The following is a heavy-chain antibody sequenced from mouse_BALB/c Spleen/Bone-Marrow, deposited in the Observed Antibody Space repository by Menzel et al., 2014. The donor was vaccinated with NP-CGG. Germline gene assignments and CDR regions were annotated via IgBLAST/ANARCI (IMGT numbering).Heavy chain of an antibody. J-gene: IGHJ4*01. Sequence: EVNLVESGGGLVQPGGSLKLSCAASGFDFXRYWMSWVRQAPGKGLEWIGEINPDSRTINSTPSLKDKFIISRDNGKNTLYLQMRKVRSEDTALYYCARRDYYYGMDYWGQGTSVTVSS. V-gene: IGHV4-1*02. D-gene: IGHD3-3*01. CDR1: GFDFXRYW. CDR3: ARRDYYYGMDY. CDR2: INPDSRTI.